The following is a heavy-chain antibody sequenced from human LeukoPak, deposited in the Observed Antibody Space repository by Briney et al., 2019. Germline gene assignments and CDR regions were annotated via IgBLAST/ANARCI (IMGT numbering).Heavy chain of an antibody. Sequence: PSETLSLTCTVSGGSISSSSYYWGWLRQPPGKGLEWFGSIYYSGSTYYTPSLKSRVTISVHTSKSQFSLKLSAVTAADTAVYYCARLSGGYSSSTYYFDYWGEGTLVTVSS. J-gene: IGHJ4*02. CDR2: IYYSGST. D-gene: IGHD6-13*01. CDR3: ARLSGGYSSSTYYFDY. V-gene: IGHV4-39*01. CDR1: GGSISSSSYY.